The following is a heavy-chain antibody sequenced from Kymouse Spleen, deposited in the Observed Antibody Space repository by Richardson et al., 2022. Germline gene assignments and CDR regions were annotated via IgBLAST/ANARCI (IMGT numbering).Heavy chain of an antibody. CDR1: GGSFSGYY. CDR3: ARAPYYDILTAVKGDYYYYGMDV. D-gene: IGHD3-9*01. J-gene: IGHJ6*02. Sequence: QVQLQQWGAGLLKPSETLSLTCAVYGGSFSGYYWSWIRQPPGKGLEWIGEINHSGSTNYNPSLKSRVTISVDTSKNQFSLKLSSVTAADTAVYYCARAPYYDILTAVKGDYYYYGMDVWGQGTTVTVSS. V-gene: IGHV4-34*01. CDR2: INHSGST.